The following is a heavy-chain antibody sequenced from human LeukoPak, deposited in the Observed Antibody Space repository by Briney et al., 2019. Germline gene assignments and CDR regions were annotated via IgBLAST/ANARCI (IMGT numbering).Heavy chain of an antibody. J-gene: IGHJ4*02. V-gene: IGHV3-7*01. CDR3: ARVTPGGVGSFDY. Sequence: EGSLRLSCAASGFTFSRYWMSWVRQAPGKGLEWVADINQAGSEKFYVDSVKGRFTISRDNAKISLYLQMNSLRAEDTAVYYCARVTPGGVGSFDYWGQGALVTVSS. CDR1: GFTFSRYW. CDR2: INQAGSEK. D-gene: IGHD3-10*01.